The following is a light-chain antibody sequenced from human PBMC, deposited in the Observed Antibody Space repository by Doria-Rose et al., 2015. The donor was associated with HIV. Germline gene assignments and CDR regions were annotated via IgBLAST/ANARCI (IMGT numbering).Light chain of an antibody. J-gene: IGKJ1*01. Sequence: TQSPSTLSPSVGDRVTITCRASQSISNWLAWYQQKPGQAPKLLIYKASTLQSGVPSRFRGSGSGTEFTLTINSLQPDDFATYYCQHFDKYFSWTFGHGTKVDIK. V-gene: IGKV1-5*03. CDR2: KAS. CDR1: QSISNW. CDR3: QHFDKYFSWT.